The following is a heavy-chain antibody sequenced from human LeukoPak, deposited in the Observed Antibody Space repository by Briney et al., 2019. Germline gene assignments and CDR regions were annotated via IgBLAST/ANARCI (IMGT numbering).Heavy chain of an antibody. D-gene: IGHD3-22*01. CDR2: IYYSGST. V-gene: IGHV4-59*01. J-gene: IGHJ3*02. CDR3: ARSLYYYDSSGYYSGAFDI. Sequence: PETLSLTCTVSGGSISSYYWGWIRQPPGKGLEWIGYIYYSGSTNYNPSLKSRVTISVDTSKNQFSLKLSSVTAADTAVYYCARSLYYYDSSGYYSGAFDIWGQGTMVTVSS. CDR1: GGSISSYY.